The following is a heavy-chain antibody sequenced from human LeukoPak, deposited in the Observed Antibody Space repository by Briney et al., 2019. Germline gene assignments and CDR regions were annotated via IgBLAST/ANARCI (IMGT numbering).Heavy chain of an antibody. CDR2: ISPGDSDT. V-gene: IGHV5-51*01. J-gene: IGHJ6*02. CDR1: GYSFTSYW. D-gene: IGHD3-22*01. CDR3: ARQEGYYDSSGSTRYYGMDV. Sequence: GESLKISCKGSGYSFTSYWISWVRQMPGKGLEGMGIISPGDSDTRYSPSFQGQVTISADKSISTAYLQWSSLKASDTAMYYCARQEGYYDSSGSTRYYGMDVWGQGTTVTVSS.